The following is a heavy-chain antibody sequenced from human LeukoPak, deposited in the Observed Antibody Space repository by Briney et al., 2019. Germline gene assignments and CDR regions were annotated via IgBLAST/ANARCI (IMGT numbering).Heavy chain of an antibody. CDR3: ARQGVITNSFDY. V-gene: IGHV3-48*03. CDR2: ISSSGSTI. J-gene: IGHJ4*02. Sequence: GGSLRLSCAASGFTFSNYEMNWVRQAPGKGLEWVSYISSSGSTIYYADSVKGRFTISRDNAKNSLYLQMNSLRAEDTAVYYCARQGVITNSFDYWGQGTLVTVSS. D-gene: IGHD3-22*01. CDR1: GFTFSNYE.